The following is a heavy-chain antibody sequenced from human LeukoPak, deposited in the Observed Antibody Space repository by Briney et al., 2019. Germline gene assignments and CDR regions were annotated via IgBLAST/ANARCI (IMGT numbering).Heavy chain of an antibody. CDR2: IIPIFGTA. CDR1: GYTFTSYG. J-gene: IGHJ4*02. CDR3: ARDLKL. Sequence: ASVKVSCKASGYTFTSYGISWVRQAPGQGLEWMGGIIPIFGTANYAQKFQGRVTITADESTSTAYMELSSLRSEDTAVYYCARDLKLWGQGTLVTVSS. V-gene: IGHV1-69*13.